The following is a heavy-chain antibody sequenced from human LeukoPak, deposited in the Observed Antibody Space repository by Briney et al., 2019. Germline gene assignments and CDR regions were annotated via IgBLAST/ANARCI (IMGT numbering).Heavy chain of an antibody. CDR3: ARDAASGNNWFDP. J-gene: IGHJ5*02. Sequence: GGSLRLSCAASGFTFSSYSMDWVRQAPGKGLEWVSYISPSSSSTYYADSVKGRFTISRDNARNSLYLQMNSLSTEDTALYYCARDAASGNNWFDPWGQGTLVTVSS. V-gene: IGHV3-48*01. CDR2: ISPSSSST. D-gene: IGHD3-3*01. CDR1: GFTFSSYS.